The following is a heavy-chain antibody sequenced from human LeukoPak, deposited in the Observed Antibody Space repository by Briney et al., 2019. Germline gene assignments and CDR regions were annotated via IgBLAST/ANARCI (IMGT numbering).Heavy chain of an antibody. CDR2: ISYDGSNK. CDR3: ARGVGRSLYSSSPYNWFDP. J-gene: IGHJ5*02. V-gene: IGHV3-30-3*01. Sequence: GRSLRLSCAASGFTFSSYAMHWVRQAPGKGLKWVAVISYDGSNKYYADSVKGRFTISRDNSKNTLYLQMNSLRAEDTAVYYCARGVGRSLYSSSPYNWFDPWGQGTLVTVSS. CDR1: GFTFSSYA. D-gene: IGHD6-13*01.